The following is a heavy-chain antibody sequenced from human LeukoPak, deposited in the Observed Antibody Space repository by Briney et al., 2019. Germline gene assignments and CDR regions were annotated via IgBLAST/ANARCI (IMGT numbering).Heavy chain of an antibody. J-gene: IGHJ4*02. Sequence: ASVKVSCKVSGYTLTELSMHWVRQAPAKGLEWMGGFDPEDGETIYAQKFQGRVTMTRDTSTSTVYMELSSLRSEDTAVYYCARDQLQYSSGWYNWAPFDYWGQGTLVTVSS. V-gene: IGHV1-24*01. CDR3: ARDQLQYSSGWYNWAPFDY. CDR1: GYTLTELS. D-gene: IGHD6-19*01. CDR2: FDPEDGET.